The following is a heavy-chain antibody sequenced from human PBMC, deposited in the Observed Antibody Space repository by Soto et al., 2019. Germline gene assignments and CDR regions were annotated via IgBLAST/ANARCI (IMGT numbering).Heavy chain of an antibody. CDR2: IIPIVGIV. CDR3: ATITSGSYGGDY. V-gene: IGHV1-69*02. CDR1: GGTFSTYT. D-gene: IGHD1-26*01. Sequence: QVQLVQSGAEVKKPGSSVKVSCKASGGTFSTYTVTWVRQAPGQGLEWMGRIIPIVGIVNYAQKVQGRVTITADKSTSIAYMELSSLRSEDTAVYYCATITSGSYGGDYWGQGTLVTVSS. J-gene: IGHJ4*02.